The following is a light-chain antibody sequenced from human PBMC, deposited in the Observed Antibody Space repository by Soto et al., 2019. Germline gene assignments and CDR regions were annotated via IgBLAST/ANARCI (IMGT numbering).Light chain of an antibody. CDR1: SSDVGGYNY. CDR3: SSYTTSGTPV. Sequence: QSVLTHPASASGSPGQSITISCPGTSSDVGGYNYLSWYQQHPGKAPKVMIYAVSNRPSGVSNRFSGSKSGNTASLTISGLQAEDEADYLCSSYTTSGTPVFGGGTKLTVL. CDR2: AVS. J-gene: IGLJ3*02. V-gene: IGLV2-14*01.